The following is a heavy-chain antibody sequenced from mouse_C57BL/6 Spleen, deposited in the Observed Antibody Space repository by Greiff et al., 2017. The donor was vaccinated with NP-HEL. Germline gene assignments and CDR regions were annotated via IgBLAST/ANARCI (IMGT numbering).Heavy chain of an antibody. V-gene: IGHV1-63*01. J-gene: IGHJ2*01. Sequence: VQLQQSGAELVRPGTSVKMSCKASGYTFTNYWIGWAKQRPGHGLEWIGVIYPGGGYTNYNEKLKGKATLTADKSSCTAYMQFSSMTSEDSAIYYCATTLYDYHGYYVDYWGQGTTLTVSS. CDR2: IYPGGGYT. CDR3: ATTLYDYHGYYVDY. D-gene: IGHD2-4*01. CDR1: GYTFTNYW.